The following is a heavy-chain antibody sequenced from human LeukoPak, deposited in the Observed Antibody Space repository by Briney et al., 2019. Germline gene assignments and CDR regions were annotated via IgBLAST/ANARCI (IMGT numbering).Heavy chain of an antibody. CDR3: ARGLYSYGNDY. V-gene: IGHV4-39*02. CDR1: GGSTSGGNYY. Sequence: KASETLSLTCIVSGGSTSGGNYYWGWIRRPPGKGLEWIGGISSSGNTYYNPSLKSRITISIDTSKNHFSLKLSSVTAADTAVYYCARGLYSYGNDYWGQGTLVTVSS. J-gene: IGHJ4*02. CDR2: ISSSGNT. D-gene: IGHD5-18*01.